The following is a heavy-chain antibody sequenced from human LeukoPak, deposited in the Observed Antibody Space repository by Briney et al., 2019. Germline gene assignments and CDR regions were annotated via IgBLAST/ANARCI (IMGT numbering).Heavy chain of an antibody. D-gene: IGHD2-15*01. CDR2: INHSGST. V-gene: IGHV4-34*01. J-gene: IGHJ6*03. CDR3: ARYPSYCSGGSCGYYYYYMDV. CDR1: AFTFSSYG. Sequence: PGGSLRLSCAASAFTFSSYGMSWIRQPPGKGLEWIGEINHSGSTNYNPSLKSRVTISVDTSKNQFSLKLSSVTAADTAVYYCARYPSYCSGGSCGYYYYYMDVWGKGTTVTVSS.